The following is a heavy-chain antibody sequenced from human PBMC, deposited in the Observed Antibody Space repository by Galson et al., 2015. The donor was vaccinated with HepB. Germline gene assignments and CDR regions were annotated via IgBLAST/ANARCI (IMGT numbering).Heavy chain of an antibody. J-gene: IGHJ3*02. CDR2: IRYDGSNK. CDR3: AKLIVGATHTDAFDI. D-gene: IGHD1-26*01. Sequence: SLRLSCAASGFTFSSYGMHWVRQAPGKGLEWVAFIRYDGSNKYYADSVKGRFTISRDNSKNTLYLQMNSLRAEDTAVYYCAKLIVGATHTDAFDIWGQGTMVTVSS. CDR1: GFTFSSYG. V-gene: IGHV3-30*02.